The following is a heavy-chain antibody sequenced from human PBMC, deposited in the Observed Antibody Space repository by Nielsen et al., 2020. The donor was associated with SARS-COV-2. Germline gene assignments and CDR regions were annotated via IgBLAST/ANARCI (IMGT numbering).Heavy chain of an antibody. V-gene: IGHV3-23*01. Sequence: GESLKISCAASGFTFSSYAMSWVRQAPGKGLEWVSAISGSGGSTYYADSVKGRFTISRDNSKNTLYLQMNSLRAEDTAVYYCAKDGSIVGATKYFDYWGQGTLVTVSS. CDR3: AKDGSIVGATKYFDY. D-gene: IGHD1-26*01. CDR2: ISGSGGST. J-gene: IGHJ4*02. CDR1: GFTFSSYA.